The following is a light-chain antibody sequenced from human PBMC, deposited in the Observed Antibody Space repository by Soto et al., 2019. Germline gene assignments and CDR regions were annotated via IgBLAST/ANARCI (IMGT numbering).Light chain of an antibody. CDR3: QQRSSWPAT. CDR2: DAS. CDR1: QSVNNF. Sequence: EIVLTQSPANLALSRGESSTLSCRASQSVNNFLAWYQQKPGQAPRLLIFDASYRATGIPGRFSGSGSGTEFTLTISSLEPEDFAVYYCQQRSSWPATFGPGTKVDIK. V-gene: IGKV3-11*01. J-gene: IGKJ3*01.